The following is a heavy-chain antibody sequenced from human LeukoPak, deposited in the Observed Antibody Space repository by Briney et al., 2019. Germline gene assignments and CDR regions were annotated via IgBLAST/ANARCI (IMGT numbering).Heavy chain of an antibody. V-gene: IGHV3-33*01. CDR3: ARVVAVAGTEPYDP. D-gene: IGHD6-19*01. Sequence: GGSLRLSCAASGFTFSSYGMHWVRQAPGKGLEWVAFIWYDGSKKYYADSVKGRFTISRDNAKNTLYLQMNSLRAEDTAVYYCARVVAVAGTEPYDPWGQGTLVTVSS. CDR2: IWYDGSKK. J-gene: IGHJ5*02. CDR1: GFTFSSYG.